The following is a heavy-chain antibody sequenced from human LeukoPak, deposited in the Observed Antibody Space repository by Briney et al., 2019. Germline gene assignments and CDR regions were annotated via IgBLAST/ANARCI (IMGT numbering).Heavy chain of an antibody. Sequence: SETLSLTCAVSGXSISSGDYSWNWIRQPPGKGLEWIGNIYPSGNTYYNPSLKSRVTISVDKSKNQFPLKLTSVTAADTAIYYCARVGYTYGVYYFDYWGQGTLVTVSS. J-gene: IGHJ4*02. V-gene: IGHV4-30-2*01. CDR3: ARVGYTYGVYYFDY. CDR1: GXSISSGDYS. CDR2: IYPSGNT. D-gene: IGHD2-8*01.